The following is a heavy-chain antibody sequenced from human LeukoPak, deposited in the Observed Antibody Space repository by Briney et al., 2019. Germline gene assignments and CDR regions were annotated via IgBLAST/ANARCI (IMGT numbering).Heavy chain of an antibody. Sequence: ASVKVSCKASGGTFSSYAISWVRRAPGQGLEWMGGIIPIFGTANYAQKFQGRVTITADESTSTAYMELSSLRSEDTAVYYCAGDITGTDNFDYWGQGTLVTVSS. D-gene: IGHD1-20*01. V-gene: IGHV1-69*13. CDR3: AGDITGTDNFDY. J-gene: IGHJ4*02. CDR2: IIPIFGTA. CDR1: GGTFSSYA.